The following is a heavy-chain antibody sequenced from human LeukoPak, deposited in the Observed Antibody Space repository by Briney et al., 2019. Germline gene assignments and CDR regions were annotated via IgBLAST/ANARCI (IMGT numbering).Heavy chain of an antibody. D-gene: IGHD3-22*01. Sequence: PGGSLRLSCAASGFTSSSYSMKWVRQAPGKGLEWVSYISSSSSTIYYADSVKGRFTISRDNAKNSLYLQMNSLGAEDTAVYYCARTYDSSGYAFDIWGQGTMVTVSS. CDR1: GFTSSSYS. CDR2: ISSSSSTI. CDR3: ARTYDSSGYAFDI. V-gene: IGHV3-48*01. J-gene: IGHJ3*02.